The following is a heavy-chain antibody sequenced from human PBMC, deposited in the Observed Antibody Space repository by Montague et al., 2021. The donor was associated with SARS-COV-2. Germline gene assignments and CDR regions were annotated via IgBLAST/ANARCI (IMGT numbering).Heavy chain of an antibody. CDR2: IQTSGTS. CDR1: GGSISGYY. V-gene: IGHV4-4*08. CDR3: ARDRPESWRISPGLAGLFATVVHSASGMDV. J-gene: IGHJ6*02. Sequence: SETLSLTCTVSGGSISGYYWSWIRQPPGKGLEWIGHIQTSGTSNYNPSLRDRITLSIDTSRNQFSLELRSVTAADSAVYFCARDRPESWRISPGLAGLFATVVHSASGMDVWGRGTTVIVS. D-gene: IGHD3-22*01.